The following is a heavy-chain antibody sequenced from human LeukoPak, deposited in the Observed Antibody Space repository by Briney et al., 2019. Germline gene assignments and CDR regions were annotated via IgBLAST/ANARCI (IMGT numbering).Heavy chain of an antibody. CDR1: GFLFGNCA. D-gene: IGHD1-14*01. CDR2: VSYDGSYE. V-gene: IGHV3-30*18. CDR3: AKGRGPLYYYAVDA. Sequence: GGSLRLSCAASGFLFGNCAMHWFRQAPGKGLEWVATVSYDGSYEFYPDSVKGRFTISRNDSDKTVHLQMSSLRPEDSGVFYCAKGRGPLYYYAVDAWGQGTTVTVSS. J-gene: IGHJ6*02.